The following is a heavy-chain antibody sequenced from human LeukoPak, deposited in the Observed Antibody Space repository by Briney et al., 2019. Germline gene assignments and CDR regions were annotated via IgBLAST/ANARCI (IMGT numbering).Heavy chain of an antibody. Sequence: ASVKVSCKASGYTFTGYYIHWVRQAPGQGLEWMGWINPNSGGTNYAQKFQGRVTMTRDTSISTAYMELSRLRSDDTAVYYCARDGSRLGESYYYYYYMDVWGKGTTVTVSS. D-gene: IGHD3-16*01. V-gene: IGHV1-2*02. CDR1: GYTFTGYY. CDR2: INPNSGGT. J-gene: IGHJ6*03. CDR3: ARDGSRLGESYYYYYYMDV.